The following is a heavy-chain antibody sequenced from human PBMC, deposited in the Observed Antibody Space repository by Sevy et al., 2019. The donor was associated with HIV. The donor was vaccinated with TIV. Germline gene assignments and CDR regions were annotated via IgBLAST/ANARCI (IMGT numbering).Heavy chain of an antibody. Sequence: ASVKVSCKISGYRLSELSMHWVRQAPGKGLEWMGRFDPEDGEKIYAQKFQGRVTVTEDTSTDTAYMELSRLRSEDTAVYYCATGREYYDENSGYFDYWGPGTLVTVSS. CDR1: GYRLSELS. CDR2: FDPEDGEK. V-gene: IGHV1-24*01. CDR3: ATGREYYDENSGYFDY. D-gene: IGHD3-22*01. J-gene: IGHJ4*02.